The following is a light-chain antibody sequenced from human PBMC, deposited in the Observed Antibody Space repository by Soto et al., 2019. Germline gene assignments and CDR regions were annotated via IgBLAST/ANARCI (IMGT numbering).Light chain of an antibody. CDR1: QSLIHSDGNTY. J-gene: IGKJ1*01. V-gene: IGKV2-30*02. CDR2: KVS. Sequence: DVVMTQSPLSLPVTLGQPASISCRSSQSLIHSDGNTYLNWFQQRPGQSPRRLIYKVSDRASGVPDRFSGSGSGTDFTLKISRVEGEDVGVYYCMEGTHWPWTFGQGTEVEIK. CDR3: MEGTHWPWT.